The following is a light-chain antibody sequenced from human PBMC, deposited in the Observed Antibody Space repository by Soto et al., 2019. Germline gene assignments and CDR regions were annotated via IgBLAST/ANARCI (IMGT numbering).Light chain of an antibody. V-gene: IGKV3-11*01. CDR1: QSVSSY. Sequence: EIVFTHSPATLSLSPGERATLSCRASQSVSSYLAWYQQKPGQAPRPLIYDASNRATGIPARFSGSGSGTDFTLTISSLEPEDFAVYYCQQRSNWPITFGQGTRLEIK. CDR2: DAS. CDR3: QQRSNWPIT. J-gene: IGKJ5*01.